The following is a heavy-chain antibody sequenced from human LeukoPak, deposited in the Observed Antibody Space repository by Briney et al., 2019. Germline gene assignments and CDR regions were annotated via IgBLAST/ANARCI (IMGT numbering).Heavy chain of an antibody. CDR2: VYNSGST. J-gene: IGHJ3*02. D-gene: IGHD5-12*01. CDR1: GFTVSGHY. CDR3: ARGEDIVTTIFAFDT. V-gene: IGHV3-53*01. Sequence: PGGSLRLSCAATGFTVSGHYMSWVRQAPGKGLECVSVVYNSGSTYYADSVKGRFTISRDNSKNTLYLQMSSLRAEDTAVYYCARGEDIVTTIFAFDTWGQGTMVTVSS.